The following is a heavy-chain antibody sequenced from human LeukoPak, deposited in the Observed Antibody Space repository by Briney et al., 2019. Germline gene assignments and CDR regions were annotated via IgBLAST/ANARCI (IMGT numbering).Heavy chain of an antibody. V-gene: IGHV3-49*04. J-gene: IGHJ6*02. CDR3: ARGPILLWIHHGMEV. D-gene: IGHD3-10*01. Sequence: PGGSLRLSCLGSGFIFGEHSISWVRQAPGKALEWVGFIRSEAYGETTEYAASVSGRFIISRDNNRGIDYLQMNNLTIEDTAVYYCARGPILLWIHHGMEVWGPGTTVTVSS. CDR1: GFIFGEHS. CDR2: IRSEAYGETT.